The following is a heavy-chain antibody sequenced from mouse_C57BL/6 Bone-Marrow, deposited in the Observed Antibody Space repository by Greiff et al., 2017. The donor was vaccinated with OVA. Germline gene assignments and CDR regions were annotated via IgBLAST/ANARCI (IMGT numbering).Heavy chain of an antibody. CDR2: IYPSDSET. CDR1: GYTFTSYW. D-gene: IGHD2-1*01. Sequence: QVQLQQPGAELVRPGSSVKLSCKASGYTFTSYWMDWVKQRPGQGLEWIGNIYPSDSETHYNQKFKDKATLTVDKSSSTAYMQLSSLTSEDSAVYYCARSTMVYFDYWGQGTTLTVSS. CDR3: ARSTMVYFDY. J-gene: IGHJ2*01. V-gene: IGHV1-61*01.